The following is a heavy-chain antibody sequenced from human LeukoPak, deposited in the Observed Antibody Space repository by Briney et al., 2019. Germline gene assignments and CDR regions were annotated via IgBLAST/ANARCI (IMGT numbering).Heavy chain of an antibody. CDR1: GGSTSSSNW. CDR2: IYHSGST. CDR3: ARDRGAYDYDWFDP. D-gene: IGHD5-12*01. Sequence: SETLSLTCAVSGGSTSSSNWWSWVRQPPGKGLEWIGSIYHSGSTYYNPSLKSRVTISVDTSKNQFSLKLSSVTAADTAVYYCARDRGAYDYDWFDPWGQGTLVTVSS. J-gene: IGHJ5*02. V-gene: IGHV4-4*02.